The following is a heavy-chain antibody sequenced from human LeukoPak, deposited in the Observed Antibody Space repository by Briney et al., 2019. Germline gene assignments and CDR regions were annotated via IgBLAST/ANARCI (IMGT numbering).Heavy chain of an antibody. CDR3: ARDFGAVTAEVDY. D-gene: IGHD2-21*02. V-gene: IGHV3-33*01. J-gene: IGHJ4*02. Sequence: GGSLRLSCAASGFTFSSYGMHWVRQAPGKGLEWVAVIWYDGSNKYYADSVKGRLTISRDNSKNTLYLQMNSLRAEDTAVYYCARDFGAVTAEVDYWGQGTLVTVSS. CDR2: IWYDGSNK. CDR1: GFTFSSYG.